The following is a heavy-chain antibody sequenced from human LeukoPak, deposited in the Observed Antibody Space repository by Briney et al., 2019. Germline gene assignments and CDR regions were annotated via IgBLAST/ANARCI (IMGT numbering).Heavy chain of an antibody. CDR1: GVTVGSNY. Sequence: GGSLRLSCAASGVTVGSNYMSWVRQAPGKGLEWVAFIRYDGTNKFYVDSVKGRFTISRDNSKNTLYLHLNSLRAEDTAVYYCANGLATVTTPAEVFWGQGTLVTVSS. CDR2: IRYDGTNK. CDR3: ANGLATVTTPAEVF. V-gene: IGHV3-30*02. D-gene: IGHD4-17*01. J-gene: IGHJ4*02.